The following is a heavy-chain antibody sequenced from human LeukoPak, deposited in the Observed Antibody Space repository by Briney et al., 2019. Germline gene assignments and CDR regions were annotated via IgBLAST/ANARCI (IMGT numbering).Heavy chain of an antibody. J-gene: IGHJ4*02. CDR2: INPNSGGT. V-gene: IGHV1-2*02. Sequence: ASVKVSCKASGYTFTDYYMHWVRQAPGQGLEWMGWINPNSGGTNYAQKFQGRGTMTRDTSISTAYMELSRLRSDDTAVYYCARARTKHYFDYWGQGTLVTVSS. D-gene: IGHD2-2*01. CDR1: GYTFTDYY. CDR3: ARARTKHYFDY.